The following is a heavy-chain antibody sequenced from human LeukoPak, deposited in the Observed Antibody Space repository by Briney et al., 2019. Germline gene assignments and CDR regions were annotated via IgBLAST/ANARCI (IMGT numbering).Heavy chain of an antibody. V-gene: IGHV3-21*01. CDR3: ARENSGSYYQFDC. Sequence: GGSLRLSCAASGFTVSSNYMSWVRQAPGKGLEWVSSISSSTNYIYYADSVKGRFTISRDNAKNSLYLQMNSLRPEDTAVYYCARENSGSYYQFDCWGQGTLVTVSS. CDR1: GFTVSSNY. J-gene: IGHJ4*02. CDR2: ISSSTNYI. D-gene: IGHD1-26*01.